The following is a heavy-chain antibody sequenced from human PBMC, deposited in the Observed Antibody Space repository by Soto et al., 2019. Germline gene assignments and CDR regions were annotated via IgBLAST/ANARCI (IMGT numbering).Heavy chain of an antibody. CDR2: ISGSGGST. CDR3: ANRGSGSYFGY. D-gene: IGHD1-26*01. J-gene: IGHJ4*02. Sequence: EVQLLESGGGLVQPGGSLRLSCAASGFTFSSYAMSWVRQAPGKGLEWVSVISGSGGSTYYADSVKGRFTISRDNSKNTLYLQMNSLRDEDTAVYDCANRGSGSYFGYWGQGTLVTVSS. CDR1: GFTFSSYA. V-gene: IGHV3-23*01.